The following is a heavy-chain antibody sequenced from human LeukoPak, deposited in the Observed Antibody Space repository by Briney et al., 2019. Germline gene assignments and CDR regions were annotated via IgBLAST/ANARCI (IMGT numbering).Heavy chain of an antibody. CDR3: ARGASSGWYDGWFDY. Sequence: PGGSLRLSCAASGFTFSSYWMSWVRQAPGKGLEWVANIKQDGSGKYYVDSVKGRFTISGDNAKNSLYLQMNSLRAEDTAVYYCARGASSGWYDGWFDYWGQGTLVTVSS. V-gene: IGHV3-7*01. CDR2: IKQDGSGK. CDR1: GFTFSSYW. D-gene: IGHD6-19*01. J-gene: IGHJ4*02.